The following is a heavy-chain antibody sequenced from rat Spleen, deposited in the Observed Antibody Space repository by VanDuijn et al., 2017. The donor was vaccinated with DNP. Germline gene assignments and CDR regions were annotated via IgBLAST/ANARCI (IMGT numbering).Heavy chain of an antibody. CDR1: GFTFSDYY. CDR3: TTDFERGY. J-gene: IGHJ2*01. CDR2: ISYDGGNA. Sequence: EVQLVESGGGLVQPGRSLKLSCAASGFTFSDYYMAWVRQAPTKGLEWFAYISYDGGNAYYGDSVKGRFTISRDNAKSTLYLQMDSLRSEDTATYYCTTDFERGYWGQGVMVTVSS. V-gene: IGHV5-20*01. D-gene: IGHD1-11*01.